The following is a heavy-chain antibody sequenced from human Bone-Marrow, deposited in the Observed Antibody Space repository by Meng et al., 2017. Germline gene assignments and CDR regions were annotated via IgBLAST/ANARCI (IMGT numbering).Heavy chain of an antibody. D-gene: IGHD3-22*01. V-gene: IGHV4-30-4*01. Sequence: QVQLQESGPGLVEPSQTLSLTCTVSGGSMSSGNYYWSWIRQPPGKGLEWIGYIHHSGSAYYNPSLKSRVSISVDKSKNQFSLKLSSVTAADTAVYYCARGPYYYDSSGPYYFDYWGQGTLVTVSS. CDR1: GGSMSSGNYY. J-gene: IGHJ4*02. CDR3: ARGPYYYDSSGPYYFDY. CDR2: IHHSGSA.